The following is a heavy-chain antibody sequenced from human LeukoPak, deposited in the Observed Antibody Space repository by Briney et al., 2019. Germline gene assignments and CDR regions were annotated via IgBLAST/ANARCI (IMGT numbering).Heavy chain of an antibody. CDR2: INPNSGGT. V-gene: IGHV1-2*02. Sequence: GASVKVSCKASGYTFTGYYMHWVRQAPGQGLERMGWINPNSGGTNYAQKFQGRVTMTRGTSISTAYMELSRLRSDDTAVYYCARGREAAMVTPQVDYWGQGTLVTVSS. CDR3: ARGREAAMVTPQVDY. J-gene: IGHJ4*02. CDR1: GYTFTGYY. D-gene: IGHD5-18*01.